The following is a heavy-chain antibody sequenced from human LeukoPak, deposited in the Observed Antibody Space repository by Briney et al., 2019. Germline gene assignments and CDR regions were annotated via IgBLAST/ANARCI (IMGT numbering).Heavy chain of an antibody. CDR1: GYTFTGHY. J-gene: IGHJ5*02. Sequence: ASVKVSCKASGYTFTGHYMHWVRQAPGQGLEWMGWINPNSGGTNYAQDFHGRVTITRDTSISTAYMELSRLRSDDTAVYYCARAGDSGNLAWGQGTLVTVSS. V-gene: IGHV1-2*02. CDR3: ARAGDSGNLA. CDR2: INPNSGGT. D-gene: IGHD1-26*01.